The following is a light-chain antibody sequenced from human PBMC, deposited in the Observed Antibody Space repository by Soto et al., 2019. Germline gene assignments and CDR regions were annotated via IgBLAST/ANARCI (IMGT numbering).Light chain of an antibody. CDR3: AAWDDSLNGPV. V-gene: IGLV1-44*01. J-gene: IGLJ3*02. CDR1: RSNIGSNT. Sequence: QSVLIQSPSASGTPGQRVTISCSGSRSNIGSNTVNWYQQFPGTAPRLLIYANNQRPSGVPDRFSGSKSGTSASLAISGLQSEDEADYYCAAWDDSLNGPVFGGGTKVTVL. CDR2: ANN.